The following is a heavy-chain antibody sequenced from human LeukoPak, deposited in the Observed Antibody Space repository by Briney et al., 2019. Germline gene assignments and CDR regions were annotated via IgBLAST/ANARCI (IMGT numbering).Heavy chain of an antibody. CDR2: ISSSSSYI. Sequence: GGSLRLSCGVSGFTFSSYSMCWVRQAPGKGLEWVSFISSSSSYIYYADSVKGRFTISRDNAKNSLYLQMNSLRAEDTAVYYCARGTMFPYYFDYWGQGTLVAVSS. J-gene: IGHJ4*02. V-gene: IGHV3-21*01. D-gene: IGHD3-10*02. CDR3: ARGTMFPYYFDY. CDR1: GFTFSSYS.